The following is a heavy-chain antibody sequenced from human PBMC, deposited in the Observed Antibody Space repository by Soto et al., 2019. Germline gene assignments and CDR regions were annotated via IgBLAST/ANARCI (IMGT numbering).Heavy chain of an antibody. D-gene: IGHD1-1*01. CDR3: PREKNGAMDV. Sequence: QVQLVQSGAEVKKPGSSVKVSCKASGGTFSSYTISWVRQAPGQGLEWMGRIIPILGIANYVQKFQCRVTITADKSTSTAYMELSSLRSEDTAVYYCPREKNGAMDVWGQGITVTVFS. CDR1: GGTFSSYT. V-gene: IGHV1-69*08. CDR2: IIPILGIA. J-gene: IGHJ6*02.